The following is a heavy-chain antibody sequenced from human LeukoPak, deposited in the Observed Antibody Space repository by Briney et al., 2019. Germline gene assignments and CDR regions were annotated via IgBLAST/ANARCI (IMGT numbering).Heavy chain of an antibody. J-gene: IGHJ6*03. D-gene: IGHD3-10*01. CDR3: ARGGPTMVRGVIHYYYYYMDV. CDR1: GYTFTSYG. Sequence: ASVKVSCKASGYTFTSYGISWVRQAPGQGLEWMGWISAYNGNTNYAQKFQGRVTMTRDTSISTAYMELSRLRSDDTAVYYCARGGPTMVRGVIHYYYYYMDVWGKGTTVSISS. CDR2: ISAYNGNT. V-gene: IGHV1-18*01.